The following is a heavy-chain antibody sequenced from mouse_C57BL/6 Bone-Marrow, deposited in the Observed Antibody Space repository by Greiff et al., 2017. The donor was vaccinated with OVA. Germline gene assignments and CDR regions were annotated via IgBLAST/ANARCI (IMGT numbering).Heavy chain of an antibody. CDR3: VREGSGGGYFDV. J-gene: IGHJ1*03. CDR2: IRSKSSNYAT. Sequence: GGGLVQPKGSLKLSCAASGFTFNTYAMHWVRQAPGKGLEWVARIRSKSSNYATYYADSVKDRFTISRDDSQSMLYLQMNNLKTEDTAMYCCVREGSGGGYFDVWGTGTTVTVSS. V-gene: IGHV10-3*01. D-gene: IGHD4-1*01. CDR1: GFTFNTYA.